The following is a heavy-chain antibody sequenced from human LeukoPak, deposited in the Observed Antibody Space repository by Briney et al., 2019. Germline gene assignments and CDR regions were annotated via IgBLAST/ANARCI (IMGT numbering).Heavy chain of an antibody. Sequence: PGGSLRLSCAASGFTVSSNYMNWVRQAPGKGLEWVSSISSSSSYIYHADSVKGRFTISRDNAKNSLYLQMKSLRAEDTAVYYCARDKQLVQGGGVYWGQGTLVTVSS. J-gene: IGHJ4*02. CDR3: ARDKQLVQGGGVY. V-gene: IGHV3-21*01. D-gene: IGHD6-6*01. CDR1: GFTVSSNY. CDR2: ISSSSSYI.